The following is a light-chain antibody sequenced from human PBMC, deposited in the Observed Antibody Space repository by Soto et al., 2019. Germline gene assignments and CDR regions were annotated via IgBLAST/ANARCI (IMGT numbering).Light chain of an antibody. CDR1: SSDVGAYNY. Sequence: QSVLTQPASVSGSPGQSITISCTGTSSDVGAYNYVSWYQQHPGKAPKLMIYEVSNRPSGVSNRFSGSKSGNTASLTISGLQAEDEADYYRSSYTTSSTLAFGGGTKLTVL. V-gene: IGLV2-14*01. CDR3: SSYTTSSTLA. J-gene: IGLJ3*02. CDR2: EVS.